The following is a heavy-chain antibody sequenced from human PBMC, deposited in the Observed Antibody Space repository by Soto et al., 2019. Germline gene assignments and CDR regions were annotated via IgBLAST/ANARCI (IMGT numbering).Heavy chain of an antibody. CDR1: EYTFNYYT. D-gene: IGHD3-22*01. Sequence: GASVKVSCKASEYTFNYYTIQWVRQAPGQSLEWMGWRNAETGNTKYSQKFQGRVTITGDTSASTAYMELSSLTSEDTAVYYCAASDTSGYYFPNWFDPWGQGTMGTVSS. CDR2: RNAETGNT. V-gene: IGHV1-3*01. J-gene: IGHJ5*02. CDR3: AASDTSGYYFPNWFDP.